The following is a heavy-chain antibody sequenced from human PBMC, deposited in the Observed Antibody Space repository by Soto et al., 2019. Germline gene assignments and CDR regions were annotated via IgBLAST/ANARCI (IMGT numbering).Heavy chain of an antibody. CDR2: IYPGDSDT. J-gene: IGHJ4*02. CDR1: GYSFTSYW. Sequence: PVESLKISWKGSGYSFTSYWIGWVRQMPGKGLEWMGIIYPGDSDTRYSRSLQVQVTISSYKSIITAYLQWSSLKASDTAMYYCARQDPKPYFDYGGQGPLVTVSS. CDR3: ARQDPKPYFDY. V-gene: IGHV5-51*01.